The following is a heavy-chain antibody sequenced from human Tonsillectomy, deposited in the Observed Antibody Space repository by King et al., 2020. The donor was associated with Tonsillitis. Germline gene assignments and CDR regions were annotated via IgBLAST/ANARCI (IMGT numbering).Heavy chain of an antibody. CDR2: INPGDSDT. Sequence: EVQLVESGAEVKKPGESLTISCKGSGYTFTTYWIGWVRQMPGKGLEWMGIINPGDSDTRYSPSFQGQVTIPADKSISTAYLQGSSLKASDTDISYCAKLMNIGVGMGVFDSWGQGTLVTVSS. J-gene: IGHJ4*02. CDR1: GYTFTTYW. V-gene: IGHV5-51*01. CDR3: AKLMNIGVGMGVFDS. D-gene: IGHD6-19*01.